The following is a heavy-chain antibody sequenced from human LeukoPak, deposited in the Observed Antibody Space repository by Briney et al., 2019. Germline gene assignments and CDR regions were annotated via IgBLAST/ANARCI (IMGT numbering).Heavy chain of an antibody. V-gene: IGHV4-4*07. CDR3: ARVPPDYGIIHDAFDM. Sequence: SETPSLSRRDSGGSMHTYFPKWVPQSARRGVAWIGRIHSSATANYNPPLRSRTTMSVETSKTQFSVRLSSVTGAHTALYLCARVPPDYGIIHDAFDMWGQGTVVTVSS. CDR2: IHSSATA. J-gene: IGHJ3*02. D-gene: IGHD4-17*01. CDR1: GGSMHTYF.